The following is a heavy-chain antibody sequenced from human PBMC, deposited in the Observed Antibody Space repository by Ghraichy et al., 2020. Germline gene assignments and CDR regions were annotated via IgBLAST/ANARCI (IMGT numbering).Heavy chain of an antibody. J-gene: IGHJ4*02. Sequence: ASVKVSCKASGYTFTGYSLHWVRQAPGQGLEWMGWINPNSGGTNYAQKFQGRVTMTRDTSISTAYMDLSRLRSDDTAVYYCARGYCNSIGCYMFKYWGQGTLVTVSS. CDR1: GYTFTGYS. D-gene: IGHD2-2*02. V-gene: IGHV1-2*02. CDR2: INPNSGGT. CDR3: ARGYCNSIGCYMFKY.